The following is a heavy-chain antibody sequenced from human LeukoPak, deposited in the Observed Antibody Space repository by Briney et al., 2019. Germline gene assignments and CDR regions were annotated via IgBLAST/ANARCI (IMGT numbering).Heavy chain of an antibody. CDR2: IYTSEST. CDR1: GGSISTYY. V-gene: IGHV4-4*07. Sequence: PETLSLTCTVSGGSISTYYWSWIRQPAGKGLEWIGRIYTSESTNYNPSLKSRVTMSLDKSKNQFSLKLTSVTAADTAVYYCARGRGDYFDTSGYFFGYWGQGTLVTVSS. CDR3: ARGRGDYFDTSGYFFGY. D-gene: IGHD3-22*01. J-gene: IGHJ4*02.